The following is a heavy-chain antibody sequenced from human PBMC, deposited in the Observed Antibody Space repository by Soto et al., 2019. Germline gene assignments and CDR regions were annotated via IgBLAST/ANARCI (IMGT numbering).Heavy chain of an antibody. J-gene: IGHJ6*02. V-gene: IGHV4-34*01. CDR3: ARVPIVVVVAANTYYYYGMDV. Sequence: PSETLSLTCAVYGGSFSGYYWSWIRQPPGKGLEWIGEINHSGSTNYNPSLKSRVTISVDTSKNQFSLKLSSVTAADTAVYYCARVPIVVVVAANTYYYYGMDVWGQGTTVTV. CDR2: INHSGST. CDR1: GGSFSGYY. D-gene: IGHD2-15*01.